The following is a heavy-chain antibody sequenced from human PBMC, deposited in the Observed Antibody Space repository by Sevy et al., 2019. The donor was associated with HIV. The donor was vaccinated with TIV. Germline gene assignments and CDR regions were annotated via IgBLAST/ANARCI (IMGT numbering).Heavy chain of an antibody. D-gene: IGHD2-8*02. V-gene: IGHV3-74*01. CDR3: AKDCYWPSGY. CDR2: IDPDGSRT. J-gene: IGHJ4*02. CDR1: GFTFSSYW. Sequence: GGSLRLSCEASGFTFSSYWMHWVRQVPGKGLVWVSRIDPDGSRTSYVDSVKGRFTISIDNAKKTLYLQMNSLRGEDTAVYYCAKDCYWPSGYWGQGTLVTVSS.